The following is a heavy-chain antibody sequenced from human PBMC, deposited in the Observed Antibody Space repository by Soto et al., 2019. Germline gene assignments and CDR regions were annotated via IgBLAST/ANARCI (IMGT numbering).Heavy chain of an antibody. CDR1: GFSITNTW. J-gene: IGHJ4*02. V-gene: IGHV3-15*07. Sequence: EVQLVESGGGLVQPGGSLRLSCAASGFSITNTWMHWVRQAPGKGLEWVGRVKSKADGGTADYAAPVNGRFTVSRDDSKNTQYLQMNSLKMEDTAVYYCNSYPDFWGGHTPLWGQGTLVNVSS. CDR2: VKSKADGGTA. CDR3: NSYPDFWGGHTPL. D-gene: IGHD3-3*01.